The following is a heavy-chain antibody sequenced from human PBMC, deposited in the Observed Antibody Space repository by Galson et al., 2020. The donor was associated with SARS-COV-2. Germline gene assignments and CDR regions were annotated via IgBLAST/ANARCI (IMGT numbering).Heavy chain of an antibody. V-gene: IGHV3-30*04. Sequence: GESLKISCAASGFTFFSYAINWVRQAPGKGLEWVAVISYDGTEKYYGDSVKGRFTISRDNSRNILYLQVDSLRPEDTAVYYCARSGPSLAGTMGAFDIWGQGTMVTVSS. CDR2: ISYDGTEK. J-gene: IGHJ3*02. D-gene: IGHD6-19*01. CDR1: GFTFFSYA. CDR3: ARSGPSLAGTMGAFDI.